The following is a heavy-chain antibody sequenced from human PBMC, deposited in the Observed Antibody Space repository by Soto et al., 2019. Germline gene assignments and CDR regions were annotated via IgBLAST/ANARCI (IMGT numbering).Heavy chain of an antibody. CDR2: IYYSGST. CDR1: GGSISSGDYY. J-gene: IGHJ4*02. D-gene: IGHD4-17*01. V-gene: IGHV4-30-4*01. Sequence: TSETLSLTCTVSGGSISSGDYYWSWIRQPPGKGLEWIGYIYYSGSTYYNPSLKSRVTISVDTSKNQFSLKLSSVTAADTAVYYCARGVTTVTTFDYWGQGTPVTVPQ. CDR3: ARGVTTVTTFDY.